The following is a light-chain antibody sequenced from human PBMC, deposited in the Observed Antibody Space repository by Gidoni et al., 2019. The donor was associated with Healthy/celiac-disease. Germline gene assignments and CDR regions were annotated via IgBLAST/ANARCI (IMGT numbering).Light chain of an antibody. CDR3: MQALQTLWT. Sequence: DIVMTQSPLSLPVTPGEPASISCRSSQSLLHSNGYNYLDWYLQKPGQSPQLLIYLGSNRASGVPDRFSGSGSGTDFTRKISRVEAEDVGVYYCMQALQTLWTFGQGTKVEIK. V-gene: IGKV2-28*01. CDR1: QSLLHSNGYNY. J-gene: IGKJ1*01. CDR2: LGS.